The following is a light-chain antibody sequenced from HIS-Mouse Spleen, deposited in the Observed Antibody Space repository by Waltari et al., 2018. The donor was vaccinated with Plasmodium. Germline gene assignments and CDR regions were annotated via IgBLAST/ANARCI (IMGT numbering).Light chain of an antibody. V-gene: IGLV3-1*01. J-gene: IGLJ2*01. CDR3: QAWDSSTVV. CDR2: QDS. CDR1: KMGDKY. Sequence: SYELTQPPSVSVSPGQTARITCSGDKMGDKYACWYQQKPGQSPVLVIYQDSKRPSRIPERFSGSNSGNTATLTISGTQAMDEADYYCQAWDSSTVVFGGGTKLTVL.